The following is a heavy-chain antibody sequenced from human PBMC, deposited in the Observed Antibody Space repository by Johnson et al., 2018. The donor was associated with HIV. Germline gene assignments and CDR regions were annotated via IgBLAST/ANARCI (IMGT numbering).Heavy chain of an antibody. Sequence: VQLVESGGGVVQPGRSLRLSCAASGFTFSTYGMHWVRQAPGKGLEWVGRIKSETDGGTTDYVAPVKGRFTISRDDSKTTLYLEMNSLKTEDTALYYCAIIWKHTFDIWGQGTMVTVSS. CDR1: GFTFSTYG. CDR3: AIIWKHTFDI. V-gene: IGHV3-15*01. D-gene: IGHD2-21*01. J-gene: IGHJ3*02. CDR2: IKSETDGGTT.